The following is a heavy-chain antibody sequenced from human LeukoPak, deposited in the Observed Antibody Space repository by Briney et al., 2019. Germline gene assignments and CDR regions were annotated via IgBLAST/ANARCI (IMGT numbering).Heavy chain of an antibody. J-gene: IGHJ4*02. CDR2: IYWYGDS. V-gene: IGHV2-5*01. CDR1: GFSISTHAVG. D-gene: IGHD4-11*01. Sequence: SGPTLLNPTQTLTLTCTFSGFSISTHAVGVGWIRQPPGKALEVIAVIYWYGDSPYSTSLSSRRTITKDASKNQVVLTVTDVDPVDTATYFCAHSVALDYRSFDYWGQGTLVTVSS. CDR3: AHSVALDYRSFDY.